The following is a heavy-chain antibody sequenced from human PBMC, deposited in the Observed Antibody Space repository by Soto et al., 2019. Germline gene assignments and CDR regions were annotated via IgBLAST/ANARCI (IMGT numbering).Heavy chain of an antibody. V-gene: IGHV3-9*01. CDR2: VTLNSGTI. J-gene: IGHJ4*02. CDR1: GFTFHDSA. Sequence: EVQLVESGGGLVQPGGSLRLSCAVSGFTFHDSAMHWVRQAPGKGLEWVSSVTLNSGTIGYADSVQGRFTVSRDNARNSLYLQMNSVRAEDTALYFCAKGLCVGTCTFDYWGQGTLVTVSS. CDR3: AKGLCVGTCTFDY. D-gene: IGHD2-21*01.